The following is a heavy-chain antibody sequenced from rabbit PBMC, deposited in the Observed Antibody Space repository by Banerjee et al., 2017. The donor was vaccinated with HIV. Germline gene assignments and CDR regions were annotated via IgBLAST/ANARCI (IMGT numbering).Heavy chain of an antibody. CDR3: ARDLAGVIGWNFNL. D-gene: IGHD4-1*01. J-gene: IGHJ4*01. CDR2: MNTGSSGIT. CDR1: GFSFSSTYW. V-gene: IGHV1S45*01. Sequence: QEQLEESGGDLVKPEGSLTLSCTASGFSFSSTYWICWVRQAPGKGLEWIGCMNTGSSGITYYASWAKGRFTISKTSSTTVTLQMTSLTAADTATYFCARDLAGVIGWNFNLWGPATLVTVS.